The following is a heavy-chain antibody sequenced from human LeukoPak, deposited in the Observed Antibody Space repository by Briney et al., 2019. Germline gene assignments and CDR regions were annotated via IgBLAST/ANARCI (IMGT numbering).Heavy chain of an antibody. D-gene: IGHD3-3*01. J-gene: IGHJ5*02. CDR1: AGSISSGGYS. Sequence: SPTLSPTCPVSAGSISSGGYSWTWIRQPPGKGQQSIGHIYHTGSTYYHPSLKSRVTISVDRPKNQSCLKLSSVTAADTAVYYCARGLGGYDFWSGYYTRLSFDPWGQGTLVTVSS. V-gene: IGHV4-30-2*01. CDR2: IYHTGST. CDR3: ARGLGGYDFWSGYYTRLSFDP.